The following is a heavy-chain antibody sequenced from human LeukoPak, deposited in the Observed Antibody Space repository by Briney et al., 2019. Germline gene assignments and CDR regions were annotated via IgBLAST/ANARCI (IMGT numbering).Heavy chain of an antibody. D-gene: IGHD1-1*01. J-gene: IGHJ4*02. Sequence: ASVKVSCKASGYNFNTNAIAWVRQAPGQGLEWMGWINTYNGDTNYAQKLQGRVTMTTDTSTSTAYMELRSLKSDDTAVYDCAKDGGSARTTFDSWGQGTLVTVSS. V-gene: IGHV1-18*01. CDR1: GYNFNTNA. CDR3: AKDGGSARTTFDS. CDR2: INTYNGDT.